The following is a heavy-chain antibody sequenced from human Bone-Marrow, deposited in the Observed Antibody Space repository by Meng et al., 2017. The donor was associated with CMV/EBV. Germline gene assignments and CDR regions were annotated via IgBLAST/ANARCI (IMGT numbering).Heavy chain of an antibody. Sequence: SVNVSCKASGGTFRSYVISWVRQAPGRGLEWMGGIIPIFDTSNYAQKFQGRVTITTDESTSIVYMDLSSLRSEDTAMYYCAGVMGRNDAFDIWGQGTMVTVSS. V-gene: IGHV1-69*05. D-gene: IGHD3-10*01. CDR3: AGVMGRNDAFDI. CDR2: IIPIFDTS. J-gene: IGHJ3*02. CDR1: GGTFRSYV.